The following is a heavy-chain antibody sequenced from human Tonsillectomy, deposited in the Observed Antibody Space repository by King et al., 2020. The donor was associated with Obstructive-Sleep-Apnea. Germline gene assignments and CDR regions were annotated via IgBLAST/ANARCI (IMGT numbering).Heavy chain of an antibody. D-gene: IGHD3-3*01. V-gene: IGHV4-4*02. CDR1: GGSISSSNW. CDR2: IYHSGST. J-gene: IGHJ5*02. Sequence: QLQESGPGLVKPSGTLSLACAVSGGSISSSNWWSWVRQPPGKGLEWIGEIYHSGSTNYNPSLKSRVTISVDKSKNQFSLKLSSVTAADTAVYYCARVYTDYDFWSGHQGWFDPWGQGTLVTVSS. CDR3: ARVYTDYDFWSGHQGWFDP.